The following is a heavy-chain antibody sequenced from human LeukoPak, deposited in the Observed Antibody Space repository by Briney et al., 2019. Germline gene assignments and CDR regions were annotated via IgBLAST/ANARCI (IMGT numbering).Heavy chain of an antibody. V-gene: IGHV3-74*01. CDR2: VNGDGSTT. CDR1: GFTFSSYW. D-gene: IGHD2-21*01. J-gene: IGHJ4*02. Sequence: PGGSLRLSCAGSGFTFSSYWMHWVRQAPGKGLVWVSRVNGDGSTTSYADSVKGRFTISRDNAKNTLYLQMNSLRAEDTAVYYCARAQSGRACLGYWGQGTLVTVSS. CDR3: ARAQSGRACLGY.